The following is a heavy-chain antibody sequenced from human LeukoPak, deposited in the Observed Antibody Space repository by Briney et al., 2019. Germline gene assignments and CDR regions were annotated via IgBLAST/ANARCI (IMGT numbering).Heavy chain of an antibody. Sequence: SETLSLTCTVSGGSISSSSYYWGWIRQPPGKGLEWIGSIYYSGSTYYNPSLKSRVTISVDTSKNQFSLKLSSVTAADTAVYYCARANYSSSWWSYYYGMDVWGQGTTVTVSS. V-gene: IGHV4-39*07. CDR1: GGSISSSSYY. D-gene: IGHD6-13*01. CDR3: ARANYSSSWWSYYYGMDV. J-gene: IGHJ6*02. CDR2: IYYSGST.